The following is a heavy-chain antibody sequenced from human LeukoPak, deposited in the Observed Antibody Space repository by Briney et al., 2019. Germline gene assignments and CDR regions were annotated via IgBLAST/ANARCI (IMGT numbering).Heavy chain of an antibody. CDR1: GFSFSSHG. Sequence: QPGGSLRLSCEASGFSFSSHGMHWVRQAPGKGLEWVAVIWYDGSNKYYADSVKGRFTISRDNSKNTLYLQMNSLRAEDTAVYYCASSNYYGSGRRSSYFDYWGQGTLVTVSS. CDR2: IWYDGSNK. D-gene: IGHD3-10*01. CDR3: ASSNYYGSGRRSSYFDY. V-gene: IGHV3-33*08. J-gene: IGHJ4*02.